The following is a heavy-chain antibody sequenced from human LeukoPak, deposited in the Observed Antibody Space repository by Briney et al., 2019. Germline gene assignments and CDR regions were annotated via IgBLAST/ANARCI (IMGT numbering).Heavy chain of an antibody. J-gene: IGHJ5*02. CDR3: ARHDSWAGWFDP. D-gene: IGHD3-22*01. Sequence: GRSLRLSCAASGFTFSSYAMHWVRQAPGKGLEWVAVISYDGSNKYYADSVKGRFTISRDNSKNTLYLQMNSLRAEDTAVYYCARHDSWAGWFDPWGQGTLVTVSS. CDR2: ISYDGSNK. V-gene: IGHV3-30*04. CDR1: GFTFSSYA.